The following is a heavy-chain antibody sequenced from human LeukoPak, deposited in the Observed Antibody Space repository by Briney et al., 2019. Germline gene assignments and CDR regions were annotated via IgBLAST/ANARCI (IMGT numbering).Heavy chain of an antibody. CDR2: LSGSDEST. J-gene: IGHJ4*02. CDR3: ARATRNGYDY. Sequence: GSLRLSCAASGFAFSTYAMNWVRQAPGKGLEWVSALSGSDESTYYADSVKGRFTISRDKSTNTVYLQMNSLRAEDTAMYYCARATRNGYDYWGQGTLVTVSS. CDR1: GFAFSTYA. D-gene: IGHD5-24*01. V-gene: IGHV3-23*01.